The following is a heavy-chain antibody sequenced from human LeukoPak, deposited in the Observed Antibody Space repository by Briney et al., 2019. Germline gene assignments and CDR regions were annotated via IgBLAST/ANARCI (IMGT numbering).Heavy chain of an antibody. CDR2: INPNSVGT. Sequence: ASVKVSCKASGDTFTGYDMHWVRQAPGQGLEWMGWINPNSVGTNYAQKFQGRVTMTRATSISTAYMELSRLRSDDTAVYYCARVPLSTFGGVIVINFFDYWGQGTLVTVSS. V-gene: IGHV1-2*02. CDR1: GDTFTGYD. CDR3: ARVPLSTFGGVIVINFFDY. D-gene: IGHD3-16*02. J-gene: IGHJ4*02.